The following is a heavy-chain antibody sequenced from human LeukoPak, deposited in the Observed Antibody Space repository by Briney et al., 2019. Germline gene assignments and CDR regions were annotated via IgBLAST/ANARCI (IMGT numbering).Heavy chain of an antibody. CDR2: ISTTSTYI. Sequence: PGGSLTLSCAASGFAFSSYNMKWVRQAPGKGLEWVSFISTTSTYIYYADSVKGRFTVSRDNSKNLLYLQMDSLRVEETAVYYCARAGTCSSTSCDGGIEYWGQGTLVTVSS. J-gene: IGHJ4*02. CDR1: GFAFSSYN. D-gene: IGHD2-2*01. V-gene: IGHV3-21*06. CDR3: ARAGTCSSTSCDGGIEY.